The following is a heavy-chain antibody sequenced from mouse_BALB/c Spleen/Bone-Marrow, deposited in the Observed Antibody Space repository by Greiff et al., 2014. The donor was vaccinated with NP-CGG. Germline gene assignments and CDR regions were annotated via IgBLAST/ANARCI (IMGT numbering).Heavy chain of an antibody. CDR2: ISTGSSTI. J-gene: IGHJ4*01. CDR1: GFTFSSFG. V-gene: IGHV5-17*02. CDR3: ARSGRDYAMDF. Sequence: VQLKDSGGGLVQPGGSRKLSCAASGFTFSSFGMHWVRQAPEKGLEWVAYISTGSSTIYYADTVKGRFTISRDNPKNTLFLQMTSLRSEDTAMYYCARSGRDYAMDFWGQGTSVTVSS. D-gene: IGHD3-1*01.